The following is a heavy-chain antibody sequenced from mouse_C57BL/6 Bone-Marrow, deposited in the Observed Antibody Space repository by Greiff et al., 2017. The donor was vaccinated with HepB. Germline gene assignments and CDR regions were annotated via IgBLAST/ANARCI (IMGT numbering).Heavy chain of an antibody. CDR3: ARYDGYYGWYFDV. V-gene: IGHV1-54*01. J-gene: IGHJ1*03. CDR2: INPGSGGT. Sequence: QVHVKQSGAELVRPGTSVKVSCKASGYAFTNYLIEWVKQRPGQGLEWIGVINPGSGGTNYNEKFKGKATLTADKSSSTAYMQLSSLTSEDSAVYVCARYDGYYGWYFDVWGTGTTVTVSS. CDR1: GYAFTNYL. D-gene: IGHD2-3*01.